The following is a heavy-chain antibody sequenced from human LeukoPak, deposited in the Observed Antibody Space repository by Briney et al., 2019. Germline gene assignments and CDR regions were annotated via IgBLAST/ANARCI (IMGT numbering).Heavy chain of an antibody. Sequence: PGGSLRLSCAASGFTFSSYSMNWVRQAPGKGLEWVSSISSSSSYIYYADSVKGRFTISRDNAKNSLYLQMNSLRAEDTAVYYCARVVDSWGYSEYYFDYWGQGTLVTVSS. CDR2: ISSSSSYI. CDR3: ARVVDSWGYSEYYFDY. D-gene: IGHD5-18*01. V-gene: IGHV3-21*01. CDR1: GFTFSSYS. J-gene: IGHJ4*02.